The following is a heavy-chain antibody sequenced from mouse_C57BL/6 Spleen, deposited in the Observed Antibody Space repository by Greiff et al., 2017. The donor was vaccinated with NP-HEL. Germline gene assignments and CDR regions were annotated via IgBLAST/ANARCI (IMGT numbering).Heavy chain of an antibody. CDR1: GYTFTDYN. CDR3: ARERRSYYDYNWYFDV. D-gene: IGHD2-4*01. J-gene: IGHJ1*03. CDR2: INPNNGGT. V-gene: IGHV1-18*01. Sequence: VQLQQSGPELVKPGASVKIPCKASGYTFTDYNMDWVKQSHGKSLEWIGDINPNNGGTIYNQKFKGKATLTVDKSSSTAYMELRSLTSEDTAVYYCARERRSYYDYNWYFDVWGTGTTVTVSS.